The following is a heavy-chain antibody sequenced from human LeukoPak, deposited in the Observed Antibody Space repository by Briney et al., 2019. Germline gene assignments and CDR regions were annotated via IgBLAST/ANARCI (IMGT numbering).Heavy chain of an antibody. CDR1: GGSISSHY. D-gene: IGHD2-15*01. V-gene: IGHV4-59*11. J-gene: IGHJ6*03. CDR2: VYYSGST. CDR3: AMNGYCSGGSCFYMDV. Sequence: SETLSLTCTVSGGSISSHYWSWIRQPPGKGLEWIGYVYYSGSTNYNPSLKSRVTISVDTSKNQFSLKLSSVTAADKAVYYCAMNGYCSGGSCFYMDVWGKGTTVTVSS.